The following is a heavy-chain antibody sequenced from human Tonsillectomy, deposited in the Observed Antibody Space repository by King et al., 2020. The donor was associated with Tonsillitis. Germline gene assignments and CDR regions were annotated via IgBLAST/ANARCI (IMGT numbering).Heavy chain of an antibody. Sequence: VQLVESGGVVVQPGGSLRLSCGASGFTFDDYAMHWVRQAPGKGLECVSLISWDGGSTYYADSVKGRFIISRDNSKNSLYLQMNSLRAEDTALYYCVKGFAATGTGFDHWGQGTLVTVSS. CDR3: VKGFAATGTGFDH. CDR1: GFTFDDYA. J-gene: IGHJ4*02. V-gene: IGHV3-43D*03. CDR2: ISWDGGST. D-gene: IGHD3-10*01.